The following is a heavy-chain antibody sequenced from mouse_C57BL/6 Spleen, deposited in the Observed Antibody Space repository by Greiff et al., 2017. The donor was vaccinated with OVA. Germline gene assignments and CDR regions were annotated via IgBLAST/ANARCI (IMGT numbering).Heavy chain of an antibody. D-gene: IGHD1-1*01. CDR1: GFNFKNTY. CDR2: IDPASGNT. Sequence: EVQVVESVAELVRPGASVKLSCTASGFNFKNTYMHWVKQRPEQGLEWIGRIDPASGNTKYAPKFQGKATITADTSSNTAYLQLSSLTSEDTTIYYCARSHYGSSYVNYWGQGTTLTVSS. CDR3: ARSHYGSSYVNY. V-gene: IGHV14-3*01. J-gene: IGHJ2*01.